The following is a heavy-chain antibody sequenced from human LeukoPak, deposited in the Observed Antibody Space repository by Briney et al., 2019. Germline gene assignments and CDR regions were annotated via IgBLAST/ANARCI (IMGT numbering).Heavy chain of an antibody. CDR2: ITASGLNT. Sequence: GGSLRLSCAASGFTFTNFAMSWVRQAPGKGLEWVSVITASGLNTYYADSVKGRFTISRDNSKNTLYLQMNSLRAEDTAVYYCAKDWYYDILAGFYYWGQGTLATVSS. J-gene: IGHJ4*02. CDR1: GFTFTNFA. V-gene: IGHV3-23*01. CDR3: AKDWYYDILAGFYY. D-gene: IGHD3-9*01.